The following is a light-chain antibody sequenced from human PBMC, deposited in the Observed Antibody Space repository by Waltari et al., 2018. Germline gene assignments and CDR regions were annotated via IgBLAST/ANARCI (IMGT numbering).Light chain of an antibody. Sequence: IAVTQSPDSLSASLGERVTINCKSSQSLLYGSNNKDYLAWYQQRPGQPPKLLIYWASARNSRIPDRFSGSGSGTNFTLTISSLQSVDVAMYFCLQYFSAPWTFGQGTRVDIK. CDR1: QSLLYGSNNKDY. CDR3: LQYFSAPWT. J-gene: IGKJ1*01. V-gene: IGKV4-1*01. CDR2: WAS.